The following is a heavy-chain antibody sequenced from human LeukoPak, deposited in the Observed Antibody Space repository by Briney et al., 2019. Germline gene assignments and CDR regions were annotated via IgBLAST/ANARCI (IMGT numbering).Heavy chain of an antibody. CDR1: GFTFSSYE. J-gene: IGHJ3*02. CDR2: ISSSGSTI. Sequence: GSLRLSCAASGFTFSSYEMNWVRQAPGKGLEWVSYISSSGSTIYYADSVKGRFTISRHNAKNSLYLQMNSLRAEDTAVYYCARVPAGVIGMKDAFDIWGQGTMVTVSS. V-gene: IGHV3-48*03. CDR3: ARVPAGVIGMKDAFDI. D-gene: IGHD3-16*02.